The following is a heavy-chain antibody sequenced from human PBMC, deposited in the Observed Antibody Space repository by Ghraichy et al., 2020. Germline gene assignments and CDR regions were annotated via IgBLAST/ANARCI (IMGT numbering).Heavy chain of an antibody. V-gene: IGHV4-34*01. Sequence: SETLSLTCAVYGGSFSGYYWSWIRQPPGKGLEWIGEINHSGSTNYNPSLKSRVTISVDTSKNQFSLKLSSVTAADTAVYYCARHHPQLAYDYWGQGTLVTVSS. CDR1: GGSFSGYY. J-gene: IGHJ4*02. CDR3: ARHHPQLAYDY. CDR2: INHSGST. D-gene: IGHD2-2*01.